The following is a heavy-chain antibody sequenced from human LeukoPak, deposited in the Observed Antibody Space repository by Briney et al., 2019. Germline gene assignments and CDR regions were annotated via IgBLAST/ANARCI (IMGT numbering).Heavy chain of an antibody. D-gene: IGHD6-6*01. CDR2: IYYSGST. J-gene: IGHJ4*02. CDR3: ARDVEYSSSSLVCDY. Sequence: PSETLSLTCTVSGGSISSYYWSWIRQPPGKGLEWIGSIYYSGSTYYNPSLKSRVTISVDTSKNQFSLKLSSVTAADTAVYYCARDVEYSSSSLVCDYWGQGTLVTVSS. V-gene: IGHV4-39*07. CDR1: GGSISSYY.